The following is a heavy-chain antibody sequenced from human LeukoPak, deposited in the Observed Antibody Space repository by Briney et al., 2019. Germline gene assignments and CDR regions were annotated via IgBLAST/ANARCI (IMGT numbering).Heavy chain of an antibody. J-gene: IGHJ5*02. Sequence: GGSLRLSCAASGFTFSSYGMHWVRQAPGKGLEWVACIYPDGTNKDYADSVKGRFIISRDNSKNTLFLQMNSLRAEDTAVYYCAKDWSGNYNWSDPWGQGTLVTVSS. CDR2: IYPDGTNK. D-gene: IGHD3-3*01. CDR1: GFTFSSYG. V-gene: IGHV3-30*02. CDR3: AKDWSGNYNWSDP.